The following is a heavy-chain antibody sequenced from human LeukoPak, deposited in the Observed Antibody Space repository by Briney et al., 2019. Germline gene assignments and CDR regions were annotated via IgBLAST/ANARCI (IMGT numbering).Heavy chain of an antibody. D-gene: IGHD2-2*01. CDR2: INPNSGGT. J-gene: IGHJ4*02. Sequence: ASVKVSCTASGYTFTGYYMHWVRQAPGQGLEWMGWINPNSGGTNYAQKFQGRVTMTRDTSISTAYMELSRLRSDDTAVYYCARVHKRYCSSTSCPYYFDYWGQGTLVTVSS. CDR1: GYTFTGYY. CDR3: ARVHKRYCSSTSCPYYFDY. V-gene: IGHV1-2*02.